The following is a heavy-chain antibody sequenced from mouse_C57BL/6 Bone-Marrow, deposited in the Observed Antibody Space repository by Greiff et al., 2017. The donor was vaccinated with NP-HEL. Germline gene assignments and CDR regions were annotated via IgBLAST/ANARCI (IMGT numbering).Heavy chain of an antibody. V-gene: IGHV1-20*01. Sequence: VQLQQSGPELVKPGDSVKISCKASGYSFTGYFMNWVMQSHGKSLEWIGRINPYNGDTFYNQKFKGKATLTVDKSSSTAHMGLRSLTSEDSEVYYCARGAYSNYASYWGQGTTLTVSS. J-gene: IGHJ2*01. CDR1: GYSFTGYF. CDR3: ARGAYSNYASY. D-gene: IGHD2-5*01. CDR2: INPYNGDT.